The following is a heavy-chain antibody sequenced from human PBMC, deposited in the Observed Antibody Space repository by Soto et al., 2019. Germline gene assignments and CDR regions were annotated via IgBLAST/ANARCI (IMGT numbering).Heavy chain of an antibody. CDR3: ARDRSGGQQWLVNYYYYYGMDV. D-gene: IGHD6-19*01. V-gene: IGHV6-1*01. Sequence: SQTLSLTCAISGDSVSSNSAAWNWIRQSPSRGLEWLGRTYYRSKWYNDYAVSVKSRITINPDTSKNQFSLQLNSVTPEDTAVYYCARDRSGGQQWLVNYYYYYGMDVWGQGTTVTVSS. CDR2: TYYRSKWYN. J-gene: IGHJ6*02. CDR1: GDSVSSNSAA.